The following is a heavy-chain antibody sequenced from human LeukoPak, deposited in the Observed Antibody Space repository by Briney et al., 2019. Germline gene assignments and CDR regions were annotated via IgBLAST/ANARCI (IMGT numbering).Heavy chain of an antibody. V-gene: IGHV4-39*01. Sequence: SETLSLTCTVSGGSISSSSYYWGWIRQPPGKGLEWIGSIYYSGSTYYNPSLKSRVTISVDTSKNQFSLKLSSVTAADTAVYYCARRIRGSDYWGQGTLVTVSS. CDR3: ARRIRGSDY. CDR2: IYYSGST. D-gene: IGHD2-15*01. J-gene: IGHJ4*02. CDR1: GGSISSSSYY.